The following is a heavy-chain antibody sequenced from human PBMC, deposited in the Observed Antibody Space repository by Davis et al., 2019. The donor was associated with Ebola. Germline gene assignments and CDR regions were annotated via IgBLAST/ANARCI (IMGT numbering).Heavy chain of an antibody. CDR3: ARDRAVAGTNSNYYYYGMDV. CDR2: IKQDGSEK. CDR1: GFTFSSYW. Sequence: GESLKISCAASGFTFSSYWMSWVRQAPGKGLEWVANIKQDGSEKYYADSVKGRFTISRDNSKNTLYLQMNSLRAEDTAVYYCARDRAVAGTNSNYYYYGMDVWGQGTTVTVSS. D-gene: IGHD6-19*01. J-gene: IGHJ6*02. V-gene: IGHV3-7*01.